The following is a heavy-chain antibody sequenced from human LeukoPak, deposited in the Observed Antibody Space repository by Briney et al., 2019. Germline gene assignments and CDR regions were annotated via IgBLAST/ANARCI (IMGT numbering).Heavy chain of an antibody. CDR3: ARSVEMATIPFDY. Sequence: PSETLSLTCAVYGGSFSGYYWSWIRQPPGKGLEWIGEINHSGSTNYNPSLKSRVTISVDTSKNQFSLKLSSVTAADTAVYYCARSVEMATIPFDYWGQGTLVTVSS. J-gene: IGHJ4*02. CDR1: GGSFSGYY. D-gene: IGHD5-24*01. CDR2: INHSGST. V-gene: IGHV4-34*01.